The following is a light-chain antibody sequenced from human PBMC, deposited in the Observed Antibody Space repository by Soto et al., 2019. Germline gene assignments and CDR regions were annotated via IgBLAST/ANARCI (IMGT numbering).Light chain of an antibody. Sequence: LTQPASVSGSPGQSITISCTGTSSDIGGYNYVSWYQQHPGKAPKLVIHEVSNRPSGVSNRFSGSKSGNTASLTISGLQAEDEADYYCISFTSTSALYVFGTGTKVTVL. CDR2: EVS. CDR1: SSDIGGYNY. V-gene: IGLV2-14*01. J-gene: IGLJ1*01. CDR3: ISFTSTSALYV.